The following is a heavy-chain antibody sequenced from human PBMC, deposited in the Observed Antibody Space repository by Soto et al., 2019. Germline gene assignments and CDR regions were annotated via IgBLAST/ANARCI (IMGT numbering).Heavy chain of an antibody. CDR1: GYTFTSYG. J-gene: IGHJ4*02. D-gene: IGHD2-15*01. V-gene: IGHV1-18*01. CDR3: ARDLIGNPVY. Sequence: QVQLVQSGPEVKKPGASVKVSCKASGYTFTSYGISWVRQAPGQGLEWMGWISPYNGNTNYAQKLQGTLTMTTDTPTSTAYMQLRSLRSADTAVYFSARDLIGNPVYWGQGTLVTVSS. CDR2: ISPYNGNT.